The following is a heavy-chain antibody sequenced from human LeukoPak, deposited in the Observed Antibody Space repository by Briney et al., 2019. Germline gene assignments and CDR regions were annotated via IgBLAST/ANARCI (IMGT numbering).Heavy chain of an antibody. J-gene: IGHJ6*02. CDR3: AKMGSGSYPEHYYYYYGMDV. CDR2: ISGSGGST. CDR1: GFTFSSYA. Sequence: GGSLRLSCAASGFTFSSYAMSWVRQAPGKGLEWVSAISGSGGSTYYADSVKGRFTISRDNSKNTLYLQMNSLRAEDTAVYYCAKMGSGSYPEHYYYYYGMDVWGQGTTVTVSS. D-gene: IGHD3-10*01. V-gene: IGHV3-23*01.